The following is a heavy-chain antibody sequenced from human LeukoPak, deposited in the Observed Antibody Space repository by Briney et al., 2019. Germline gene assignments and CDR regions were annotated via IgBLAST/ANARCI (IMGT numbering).Heavy chain of an antibody. D-gene: IGHD6-13*01. CDR1: GGSISSGGYY. V-gene: IGHV4-31*03. CDR3: ARVSYGSSWRYYNYYFDY. J-gene: IGHJ4*02. CDR2: IYYSGST. Sequence: SETLSLTCTVSGGSISSGGYYWSWIRQHPGKGLEWIGYIYYSGSTYYNPSLKSRVTISVDTSKNQFSLKLSSVTAADTAVYYCARVSYGSSWRYYNYYFDYWGQGTLVTVSS.